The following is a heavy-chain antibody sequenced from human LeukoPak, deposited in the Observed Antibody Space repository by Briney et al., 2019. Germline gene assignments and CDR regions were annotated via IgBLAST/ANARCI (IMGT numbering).Heavy chain of an antibody. CDR3: ARIRGGNNYHFDY. CDR1: GYTFTDYY. CDR2: INTYSGGT. Sequence: GASVKVSCKASGYTFTDYYMHWVQQAPGQGLEWMGWINTYSGGTNYAQKFQGRVTMTRDTSISTAYMDLSRLTSDDTAVYYCARIRGGNNYHFDYWGQGTLVTVSS. V-gene: IGHV1-2*02. D-gene: IGHD1-26*01. J-gene: IGHJ4*02.